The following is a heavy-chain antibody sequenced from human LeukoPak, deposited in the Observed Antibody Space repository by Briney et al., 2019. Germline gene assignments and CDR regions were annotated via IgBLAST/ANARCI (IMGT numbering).Heavy chain of an antibody. D-gene: IGHD2-15*01. CDR2: IYTSGIT. Sequence: SETLSLTCTVSGGSITGYYWSWIRQPAGEGLEWIGRIYTSGITDYNPSLKSRVTMSVDTSKKQFSLKLSSVTAADTAVYYCARDCSGGSCYPAAFDIWGQGTMVTVSS. CDR3: ARDCSGGSCYPAAFDI. CDR1: GGSITGYY. J-gene: IGHJ3*02. V-gene: IGHV4-4*07.